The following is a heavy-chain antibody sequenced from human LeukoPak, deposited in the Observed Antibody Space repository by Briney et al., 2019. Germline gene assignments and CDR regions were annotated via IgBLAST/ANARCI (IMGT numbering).Heavy chain of an antibody. CDR1: GGSISSYY. J-gene: IGHJ3*02. CDR3: ARSGATVVKGAFDI. CDR2: IYYSGST. Sequence: PSETLSLTCTVSGGSISSYYWSWIRQPPGKGLEWIGYIYYSGSTNYNPSLKSRVTISVDTSKNQFSLKLSSMTAADTAVYYCARSGATVVKGAFDIWGQGTMVTVSS. V-gene: IGHV4-59*08. D-gene: IGHD4-23*01.